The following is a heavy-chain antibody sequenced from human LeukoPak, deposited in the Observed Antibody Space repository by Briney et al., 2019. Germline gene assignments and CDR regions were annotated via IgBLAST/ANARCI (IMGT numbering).Heavy chain of an antibody. Sequence: ASVNVSCKASGYTFTDYYMHWVRQAPGQGLEWMGWINPDTGGTNYAQKFQGRVTMTRDTSISTAYMELSRLRSDDTAVYHCARPRGSYSFDDWGQGTLVTVSS. CDR2: INPDTGGT. D-gene: IGHD1-26*01. J-gene: IGHJ4*02. V-gene: IGHV1-2*02. CDR1: GYTFTDYY. CDR3: ARPRGSYSFDD.